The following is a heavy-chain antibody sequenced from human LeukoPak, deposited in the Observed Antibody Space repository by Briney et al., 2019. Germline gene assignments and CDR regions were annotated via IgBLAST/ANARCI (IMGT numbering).Heavy chain of an antibody. Sequence: GGSLRLSRAASGFTFSSYAMSWVRQAPGKGLEWVSAISGSGGSTYYADSVKGRFTISRDNSKNTLYLQMNSLRAEDTAVYYCAKDPTIVVVPAALAEYFQHWGQGTLVTVSS. CDR2: ISGSGGST. CDR3: AKDPTIVVVPAALAEYFQH. V-gene: IGHV3-23*01. J-gene: IGHJ1*01. CDR1: GFTFSSYA. D-gene: IGHD2-2*01.